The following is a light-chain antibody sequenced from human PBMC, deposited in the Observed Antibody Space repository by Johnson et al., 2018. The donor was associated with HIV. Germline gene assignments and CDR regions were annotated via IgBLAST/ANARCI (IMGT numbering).Light chain of an antibody. CDR2: ENN. J-gene: IGLJ1*01. Sequence: QSVLTQPPSVSAAPGQKVTISCSGSSSNIGNNYVSWYQQLPGTAPKLLIYENNNLPSGIPDRFSGSKSGTSATLGITGLQTGDEADYYCGTWDSSLSAYVFGTGTKVTVL. CDR1: SSNIGNNY. V-gene: IGLV1-51*02. CDR3: GTWDSSLSAYV.